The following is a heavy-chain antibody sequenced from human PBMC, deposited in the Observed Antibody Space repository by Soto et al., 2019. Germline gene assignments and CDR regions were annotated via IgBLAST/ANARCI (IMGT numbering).Heavy chain of an antibody. Sequence: QVQLVQSGAEVKRPGSSVKVSCKASGGTFNNYALSWVRQAPGQGREWMGGIIPIFNSANYAQKFQGRVTITADDSTSTAYMELRSLRPDDTAVYYCAREVTVASYSFDFWGQGTLVTVSS. CDR1: GGTFNNYA. D-gene: IGHD5-12*01. CDR2: IIPIFNSA. V-gene: IGHV1-69*01. J-gene: IGHJ4*02. CDR3: AREVTVASYSFDF.